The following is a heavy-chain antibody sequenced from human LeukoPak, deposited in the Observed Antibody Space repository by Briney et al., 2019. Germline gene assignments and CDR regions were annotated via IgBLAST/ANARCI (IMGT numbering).Heavy chain of an antibody. D-gene: IGHD5-12*01. CDR3: ARGWLRSPFDY. CDR1: GGSTNSGTYS. CDR2: IYHTGST. Sequence: KPSETLSLTCTVSGGSTNSGTYSWSWIRQPPGKGLEWIGYIYHTGSTYYNPSLKSRVTISVDRSKNQFSLKLSSVTAADTAVYYCARGWLRSPFDYWGQGTLVTVSS. J-gene: IGHJ4*02. V-gene: IGHV4-30-2*01.